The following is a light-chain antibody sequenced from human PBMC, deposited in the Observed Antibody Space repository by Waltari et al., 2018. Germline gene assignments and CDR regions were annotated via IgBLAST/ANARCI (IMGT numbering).Light chain of an antibody. Sequence: DIQMTQSPSTLSASVGDRVTIPCRASQNINKWLTWYQQKPGKAPMLLIYKASSLQSGVPSRFSGSGSGTEFTLTISSLQAEDVALYYCQQYYSTPYTFGQGTKLEIK. CDR3: QQYYSTPYT. J-gene: IGKJ2*01. CDR1: QNINKW. CDR2: KAS. V-gene: IGKV1-5*03.